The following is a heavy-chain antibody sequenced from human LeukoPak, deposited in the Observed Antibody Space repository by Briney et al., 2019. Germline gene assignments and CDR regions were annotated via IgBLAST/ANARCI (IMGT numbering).Heavy chain of an antibody. V-gene: IGHV1-8*03. J-gene: IGHJ3*02. CDR1: GYTFTSYD. CDR2: MNPNSGNT. D-gene: IGHD6-19*01. CDR3: ATDLAVAGAFDI. Sequence: ASVKVSCNASGYTFTSYDINWVRQATGQGLEWMGWMNPNSGNTGYAQKFQGRVTITRNTSISTAYMELSSLRSEDTAVYYCATDLAVAGAFDIWGQGTMVTVSS.